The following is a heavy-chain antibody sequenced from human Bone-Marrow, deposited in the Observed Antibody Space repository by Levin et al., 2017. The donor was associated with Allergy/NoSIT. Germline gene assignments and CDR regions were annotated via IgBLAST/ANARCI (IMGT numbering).Heavy chain of an antibody. CDR1: DYTFRDYG. CDR2: INIYAGNT. CDR3: ARDDYSGYDPRGFDY. J-gene: IGHJ4*02. Sequence: GESLKISCTASDYTFRDYGISWVRQAPGQGLEWMGWINIYAGNTNYAQKFQGRVSMTTDSSTSTAYLELRSLRSDDTAMYYCARDDYSGYDPRGFDYWGQGTLVTVSS. V-gene: IGHV1-18*01. D-gene: IGHD5-12*01.